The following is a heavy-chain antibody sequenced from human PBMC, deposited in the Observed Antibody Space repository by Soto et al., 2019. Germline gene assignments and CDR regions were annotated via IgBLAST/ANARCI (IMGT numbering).Heavy chain of an antibody. CDR1: GGSISSGGYY. D-gene: IGHD5-18*01. Sequence: QVQLQESSPGLVKPSQTLSLTCTVSGGSISSGGYYWSWSRQHPGKGLEWIGYIYYSGSTYYNPSLKSRVTISVDTSKNQFSLKMSSVTAADTAVYYCAGSYGPPYYFDYWGQGTLVTVSS. CDR3: AGSYGPPYYFDY. J-gene: IGHJ4*02. CDR2: IYYSGST. V-gene: IGHV4-31*03.